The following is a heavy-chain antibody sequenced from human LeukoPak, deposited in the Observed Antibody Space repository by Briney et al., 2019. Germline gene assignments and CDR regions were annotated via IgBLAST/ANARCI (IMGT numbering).Heavy chain of an antibody. V-gene: IGHV3-53*01. D-gene: IGHD1-14*01. Sequence: GGSLRLSCAASGFTVSSNYMSWVRQAPGKGLEWVSVIYSGGSTYYADSVKGRFTISRDNSKNTLYLQMNSLRAEDTAVYYCAREGYNRNERRGAFDIWGQGTMVTVSS. CDR3: AREGYNRNERRGAFDI. CDR1: GFTVSSNY. CDR2: IYSGGST. J-gene: IGHJ3*02.